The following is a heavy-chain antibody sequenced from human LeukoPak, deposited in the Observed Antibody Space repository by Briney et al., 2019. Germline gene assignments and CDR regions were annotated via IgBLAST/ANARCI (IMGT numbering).Heavy chain of an antibody. J-gene: IGHJ4*02. V-gene: IGHV3-23*01. CDR1: GFTFSSYA. CDR2: ISGSGGST. D-gene: IGHD3-10*01. CDR3: AKGEIYGFLVYYFDY. Sequence: GGSLRLSCAASGFTFSSYAMSWVRQVPGKGLEWVSAISGSGGSTYYADSVKGRFTISRDNSKNTLYLQMNSLRAEDTAVYYGAKGEIYGFLVYYFDYWGQGTLVTVSS.